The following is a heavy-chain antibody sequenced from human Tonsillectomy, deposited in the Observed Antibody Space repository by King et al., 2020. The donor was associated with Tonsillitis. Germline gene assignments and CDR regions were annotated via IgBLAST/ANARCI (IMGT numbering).Heavy chain of an antibody. Sequence: QLVQSGAEVKKPGESLKISCKGSGYSFTSYWIGWVRQMPGKGLEWLGIIYPGDSDTRYSPSFQGQVTISADKSISTAYLHWSSLKASDTAMYYCARQASSAYSHLDYWGQGTLVTVSS. J-gene: IGHJ4*02. CDR3: ARQASSAYSHLDY. CDR1: GYSFTSYW. V-gene: IGHV5-51*01. CDR2: IYPGDSDT. D-gene: IGHD3-22*01.